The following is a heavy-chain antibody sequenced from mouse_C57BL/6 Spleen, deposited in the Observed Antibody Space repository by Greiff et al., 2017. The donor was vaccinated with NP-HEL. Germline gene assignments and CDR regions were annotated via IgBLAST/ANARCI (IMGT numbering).Heavy chain of an antibody. V-gene: IGHV1-85*01. CDR3: ASYYGSSYVGYFDV. J-gene: IGHJ1*03. D-gene: IGHD1-1*01. CDR2: IYPRDGST. CDR1: GYTFTSYD. Sequence: VQLQQSGPELVKPGASVKLSCKASGYTFTSYDINWVKQRPGQGLEWIGWIYPRDGSTKYNEKFKGKATLTVDTSSSTAYMELHSLTSEDSAVYFCASYYGSSYVGYFDVWGTGTTVTVSS.